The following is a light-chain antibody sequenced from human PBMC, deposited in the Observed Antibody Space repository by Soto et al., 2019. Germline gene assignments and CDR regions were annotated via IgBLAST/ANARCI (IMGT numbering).Light chain of an antibody. CDR2: EVT. V-gene: IGLV2-8*01. CDR1: SSEVVCYIY. Sequence: QSVLTQPPSASGSPGQSVTISCTGTSSEVVCYIYFSWYQQYPGRAPKLMIYEVTKRPSGVPDCFSGSKSGNTASLTVSGLQAEDEADYYCSSYAASNNFYFVFGGGTKVTVL. CDR3: SSYAASNNFYFV. J-gene: IGLJ2*01.